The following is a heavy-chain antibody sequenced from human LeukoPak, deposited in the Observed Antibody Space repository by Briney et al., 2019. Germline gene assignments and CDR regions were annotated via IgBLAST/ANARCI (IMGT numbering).Heavy chain of an antibody. D-gene: IGHD3-22*01. J-gene: IGHJ3*02. V-gene: IGHV1-69*13. CDR1: GGSFTFTSHA. CDR2: IIPIYGSA. Sequence: SVKVSCKASGGSFTFTSHAISWVRQAPGQGPEWMGGIIPIYGSATYAQKFQGRVTITSDESTRTVYMELSSLRPEDSAMHYCAGFFYDNSGAAFDIWGQGTMVTVSS. CDR3: AGFFYDNSGAAFDI.